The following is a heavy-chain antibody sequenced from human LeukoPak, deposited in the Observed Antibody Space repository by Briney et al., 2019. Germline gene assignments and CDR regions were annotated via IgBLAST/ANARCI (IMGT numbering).Heavy chain of an antibody. Sequence: SETLSLTCAVSGYSISSGYYWGWIRQPPGKGLEWIGSIYHSGSTYYNPSLKSRVTISVDTSKNQFSLKLSSVTAADADVYYCATADYGDWFDPWGQGTLVTVSS. CDR1: GYSISSGYY. D-gene: IGHD4-17*01. CDR3: ATADYGDWFDP. V-gene: IGHV4-38-2*01. CDR2: IYHSGST. J-gene: IGHJ5*02.